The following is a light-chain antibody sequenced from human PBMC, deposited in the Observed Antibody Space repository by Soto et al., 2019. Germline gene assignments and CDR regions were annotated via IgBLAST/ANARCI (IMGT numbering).Light chain of an antibody. CDR2: KAS. Sequence: IQMNQSPSTLSASVRDRDTITCRASQSISSWLAWYQQKPGKAPKLLIYKASSLESGVPSRFSGSGSGTEFTLTISSLQPDDFATYYCQQYNSYPWTFCQGTMVDI. V-gene: IGKV1-5*03. CDR1: QSISSW. CDR3: QQYNSYPWT. J-gene: IGKJ1*01.